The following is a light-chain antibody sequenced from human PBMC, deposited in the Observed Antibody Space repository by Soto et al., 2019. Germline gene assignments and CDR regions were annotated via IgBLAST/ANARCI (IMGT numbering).Light chain of an antibody. J-gene: IGKJ4*01. Sequence: DIVMTQSPDSLAVSPGERATFNCKSSQSLLFSTNNKNYLAWYQQKLVQPPKLLIYWASARDSGVPERFSGSGSETNFTLTISTVQAEDVAVYYCQQYFATPLTFGGGTKVDIK. V-gene: IGKV4-1*01. CDR2: WAS. CDR3: QQYFATPLT. CDR1: QSLLFSTNNKNY.